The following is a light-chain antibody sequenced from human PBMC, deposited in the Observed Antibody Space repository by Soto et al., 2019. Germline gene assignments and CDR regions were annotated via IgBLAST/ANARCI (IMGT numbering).Light chain of an antibody. V-gene: IGLV2-14*03. CDR1: RSDVGNYNY. Sequence: QSVLTQPASVSGSPGQSITISCTGTRSDVGNYNYVSWYQHHPGKAPKLMIYDVGSRPSGVSNRFSGSKSGNTASLAIYGLQAEDEAEYYCCSYTSALPRFYVFGTGTKVTVL. J-gene: IGLJ1*01. CDR3: CSYTSALPRFYV. CDR2: DVG.